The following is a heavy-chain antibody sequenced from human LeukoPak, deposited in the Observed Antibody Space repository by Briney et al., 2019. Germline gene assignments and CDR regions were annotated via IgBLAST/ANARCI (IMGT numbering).Heavy chain of an antibody. J-gene: IGHJ3*02. CDR3: ARELRAHDAFDI. Sequence: SVKVSCKASGGTFSSYAISWVRQAPGQGLEWMGGIIPIFGTANYAQKFQGRVTITADESTSTAYMELSSLRSEDTAVYYCARELRAHDAFDIWGQGTMVSVSS. V-gene: IGHV1-69*01. CDR2: IIPIFGTA. CDR1: GGTFSSYA.